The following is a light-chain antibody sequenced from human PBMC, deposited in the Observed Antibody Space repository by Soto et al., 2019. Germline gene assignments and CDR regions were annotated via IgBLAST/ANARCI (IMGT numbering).Light chain of an antibody. Sequence: QSVLTQPPSVSGAPGQGVTISCTGSSSNIGARYDVHWYQQLPGTAPKLLIYDNSSRPSGVPDRFSGSKSGTSASLAITGLQAEDEADYYCQSYDSSLSTYVFGTGTKVTVL. CDR3: QSYDSSLSTYV. CDR1: SSNIGARYD. CDR2: DNS. J-gene: IGLJ1*01. V-gene: IGLV1-40*01.